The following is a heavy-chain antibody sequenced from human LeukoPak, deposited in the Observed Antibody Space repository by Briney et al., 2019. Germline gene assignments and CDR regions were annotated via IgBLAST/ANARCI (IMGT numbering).Heavy chain of an antibody. D-gene: IGHD3-10*01. V-gene: IGHV1-69*05. CDR1: GGTFSSYA. J-gene: IGHJ4*02. CDR3: ARDPLYGSGSYYPY. Sequence: ASVKVSCKASGGTFSSYAISWVRQAPGQGLVWMGGIIPIFGTANYAQKFQGRVTITTDESTSTAYMELSSLRSEDTAVYYCARDPLYGSGSYYPYWGQGTLVTVSS. CDR2: IIPIFGTA.